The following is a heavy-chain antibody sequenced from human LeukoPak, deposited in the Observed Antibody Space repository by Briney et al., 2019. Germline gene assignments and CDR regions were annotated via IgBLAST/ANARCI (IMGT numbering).Heavy chain of an antibody. CDR3: ARQDGLWVGDLGGWFDF. D-gene: IGHD3-10*01. Sequence: SETLSLACTVSGTSISRHYWSWLRQSAGLGLEWLGYISTTGSTTYNPSLEGRVTMSEDTSQNQLSLTLSSVTAADTAVYFCARQDGLWVGDLGGWFDFWGQGIQVTVSS. J-gene: IGHJ5*01. CDR2: ISTTGST. CDR1: GTSISRHY. V-gene: IGHV4-4*09.